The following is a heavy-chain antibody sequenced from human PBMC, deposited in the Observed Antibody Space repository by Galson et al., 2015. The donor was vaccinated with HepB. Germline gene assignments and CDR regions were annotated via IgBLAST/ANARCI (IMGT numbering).Heavy chain of an antibody. V-gene: IGHV3-23*01. Sequence: SLRLSCAASGFTFSSYAMSWVRQAPGKGLEWVSAISGSGGSTYYADSVKGRFTISRDNSKNTLYLQMNSLRAEDTAVYYCAKDSPDYGGNSIGLDYWGQGTLVTVSS. CDR2: ISGSGGST. CDR3: AKDSPDYGGNSIGLDY. D-gene: IGHD4-23*01. J-gene: IGHJ4*02. CDR1: GFTFSSYA.